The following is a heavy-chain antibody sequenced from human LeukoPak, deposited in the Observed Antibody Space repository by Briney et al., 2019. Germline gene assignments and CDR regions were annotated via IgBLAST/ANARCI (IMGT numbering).Heavy chain of an antibody. Sequence: ASVKVSCKASGYSFTSYDINWVRQATGQGLEWMGWMNPNSGNTGYAQKFQGRVTITRNTSISTAYMELSSLRSDDTAVYYCARDPSRGGGLWFGGVYYYYGMDVWGQGTTVTVSS. CDR1: GYSFTSYD. V-gene: IGHV1-8*03. D-gene: IGHD3-10*01. CDR3: ARDPSRGGGLWFGGVYYYYGMDV. CDR2: MNPNSGNT. J-gene: IGHJ6*02.